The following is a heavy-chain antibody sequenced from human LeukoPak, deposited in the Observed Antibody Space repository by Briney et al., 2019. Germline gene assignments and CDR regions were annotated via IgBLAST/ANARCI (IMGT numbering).Heavy chain of an antibody. V-gene: IGHV4-61*08. J-gene: IGHJ4*02. Sequence: SETLSLTCTVSGGSVSSGGYYWSWIRQPPGKGLEWIGYIYYSGSTNYNPSLKSRVTISVDTSKNQFSLKLSSVTAADTAVYYCARGRRYFDYWGQGTLVTVSS. CDR3: ARGRRYFDY. CDR1: GGSVSSGGYY. CDR2: IYYSGST.